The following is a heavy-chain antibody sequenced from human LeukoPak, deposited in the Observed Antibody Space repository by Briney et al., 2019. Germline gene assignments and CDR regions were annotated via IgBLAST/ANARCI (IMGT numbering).Heavy chain of an antibody. J-gene: IGHJ6*02. Sequence: SETLSLTCAVYGGSFSGYYWGWIRQPPGKGLEWIGSIYYSGSTYYNPSLKSRVTISVDTSKNQFSLKLSSVTAADTAVYYCASESSSWPLGYYYGMDVWGQGTTVTVSS. V-gene: IGHV4-39*01. CDR3: ASESSSWPLGYYYGMDV. CDR1: GGSFSGYY. D-gene: IGHD6-13*01. CDR2: IYYSGST.